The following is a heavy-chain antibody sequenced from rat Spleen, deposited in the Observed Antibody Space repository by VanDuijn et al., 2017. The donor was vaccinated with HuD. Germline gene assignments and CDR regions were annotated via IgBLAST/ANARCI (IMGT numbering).Heavy chain of an antibody. CDR3: ARLSGTTHYYFDY. J-gene: IGHJ2*01. CDR1: GYSITSSYR. V-gene: IGHV3-3*01. CDR2: INSAGST. D-gene: IGHD1-5*01. Sequence: EVQLQESGPGLVKPSQSLSLTCSVTGYSITSSYRWNWIRKFPGNKLEWMGYINSAGSTNYNPSLKSRISITRETSKNQFFLQVNSVTTEDTATYYCARLSGTTHYYFDYWGQGVMVTVSS.